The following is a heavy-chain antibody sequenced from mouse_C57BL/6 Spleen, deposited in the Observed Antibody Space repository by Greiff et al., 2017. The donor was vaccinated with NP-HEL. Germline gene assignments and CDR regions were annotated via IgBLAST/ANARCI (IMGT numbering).Heavy chain of an antibody. CDR2: INPNNGGT. Sequence: EVQLVESGPELVKPGASVKMSCKASGYTFTDYNMHWVKQSHGKSLEWIGYINPNNGGTSYNQKFKGKATLTVNKSSSTAYMELRSLTSEDSAVYYCARWGKGFDYWGQGTTLTVSS. J-gene: IGHJ2*01. CDR1: GYTFTDYN. D-gene: IGHD1-3*01. V-gene: IGHV1-22*01. CDR3: ARWGKGFDY.